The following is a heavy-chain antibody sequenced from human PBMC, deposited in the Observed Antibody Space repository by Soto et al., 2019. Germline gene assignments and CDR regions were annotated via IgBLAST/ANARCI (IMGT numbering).Heavy chain of an antibody. CDR3: YWYYYDSSGHDPDY. D-gene: IGHD3-22*01. CDR1: GGTFSSYA. CDR2: IIPIFGTA. Sequence: GASVKVSCKASGGTFSSYAISWVRQAPGQGLEWMGGIIPIFGTANYAQKFQGRVTITADESTSTAYMELSSPRSEDTAVYYCYWYYYDSSGHDPDYWGQGTLVTVSS. J-gene: IGHJ4*02. V-gene: IGHV1-69*13.